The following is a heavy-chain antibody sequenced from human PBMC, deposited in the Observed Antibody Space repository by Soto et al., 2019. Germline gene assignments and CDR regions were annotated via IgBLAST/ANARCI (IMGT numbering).Heavy chain of an antibody. V-gene: IGHV3-23*01. CDR1: AYTFRLYA. J-gene: IGHJ3*02. CDR2: ITASDDTT. Sequence: EEHLLESGGGLVRPGGSLRLSCAASAYTFRLYAMSWVRQAPGKGLEWVSAITASDDTTYYADSVKGRFTISRDNSKNTLYLRMNSLRAEDTAVYYCSKVRPLRDCTSTSSLGDFDIWGQGKMVTVS. CDR3: SKVRPLRDCTSTSSLGDFDI. D-gene: IGHD2-2*01.